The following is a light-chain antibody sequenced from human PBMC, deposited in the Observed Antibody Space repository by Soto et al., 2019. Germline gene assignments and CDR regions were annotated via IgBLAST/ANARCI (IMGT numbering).Light chain of an antibody. CDR3: QQYETFSGT. J-gene: IGKJ1*01. CDR2: DAS. CDR1: QSVSGW. V-gene: IGKV1-5*01. Sequence: DIPLTQSPSTLSASVGDTVTVTCRASQSVSGWLAWYQQKQGEAPKLLIYDASALPHGVPSRFSGSGYGTKFNLTIASLQPDDFATYYCQQYETFSGTFGPGTQVDIK.